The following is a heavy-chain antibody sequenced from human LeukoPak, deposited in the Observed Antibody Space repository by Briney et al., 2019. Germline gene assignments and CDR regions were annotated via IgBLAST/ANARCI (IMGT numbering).Heavy chain of an antibody. CDR3: ARLPYYYDSSGYPHDAFDI. V-gene: IGHV5-51*01. J-gene: IGHJ3*02. CDR2: IYPGDSDT. D-gene: IGHD3-22*01. CDR1: GYSFTSYW. Sequence: GESLKISCKGSGYSFTSYWIGWVRQMPGNGLEWMGIIYPGDSDTRYSPSFQGQVTISADKSISTAYLQWSSLKASDTAMYYCARLPYYYDSSGYPHDAFDIWGQGTMVTVSS.